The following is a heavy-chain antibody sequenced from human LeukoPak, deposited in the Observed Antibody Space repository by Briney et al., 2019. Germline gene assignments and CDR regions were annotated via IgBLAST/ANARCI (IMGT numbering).Heavy chain of an antibody. V-gene: IGHV1-2*02. CDR3: ARWRVRGRERERSNWFDP. CDR1: EYTFTGYY. J-gene: IGHJ5*02. CDR2: INPNSGGT. Sequence: ASVKVSCKASEYTFTGYYMHWVRQAPGQGLEWMGWINPNSGGTNYAQKFQGRVTMTRDTSISTAYMELSRLRSDDTAVYYCARWRVRGRERERSNWFDPWGQGTLVTVSS. D-gene: IGHD3-10*01.